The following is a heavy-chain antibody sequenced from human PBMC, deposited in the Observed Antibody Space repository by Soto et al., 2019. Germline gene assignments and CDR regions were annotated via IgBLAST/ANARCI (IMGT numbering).Heavy chain of an antibody. D-gene: IGHD3-10*01. Sequence: GASVNVSCKASGGTFSSYAISWVRQAPGQGLEWMGGIIPIFGTANYAQKFQGRVTITADESTSTAYMELSSLRSEDTAVYYCARALPSYGSGSYIFDPWGQGTLVTVSS. V-gene: IGHV1-69*13. CDR2: IIPIFGTA. J-gene: IGHJ5*02. CDR3: ARALPSYGSGSYIFDP. CDR1: GGTFSSYA.